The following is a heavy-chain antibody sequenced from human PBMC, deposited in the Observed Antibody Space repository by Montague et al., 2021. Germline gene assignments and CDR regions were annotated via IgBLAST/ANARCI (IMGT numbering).Heavy chain of an antibody. V-gene: IGHV4-59*04. Sequence: SETLSLTCTVSRGSIVYPQWTWVKHTPGKRPEWVCSMNYDGATRNNPSLKSRVTMSIDTPTNRFSLKLSFVTAADTAVYYCAKQDYFVSGTSYKGFDPWG. CDR2: MNYDGAT. CDR1: RGSIVYPQ. D-gene: IGHD3-10*01. CDR3: AKQDYFVSGTSYKGFDP. J-gene: IGHJ5*02.